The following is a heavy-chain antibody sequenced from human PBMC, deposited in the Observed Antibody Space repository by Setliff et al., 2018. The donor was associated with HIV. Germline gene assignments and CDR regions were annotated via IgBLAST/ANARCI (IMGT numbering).Heavy chain of an antibody. J-gene: IGHJ4*02. V-gene: IGHV4-39*07. CDR3: ARGPPFAY. CDR1: GGSSIANTFA. CDR2: VSYSGAT. Sequence: SETLSLTCSVSGGSSIANTFAYTWIRQSPGKGLEYIGDVSYSGATMHTNYNPSLESRVTVSEDTSRHQFSLTLTSVTADDTGIYYCARGPPFAYWGQGLLVTVSS.